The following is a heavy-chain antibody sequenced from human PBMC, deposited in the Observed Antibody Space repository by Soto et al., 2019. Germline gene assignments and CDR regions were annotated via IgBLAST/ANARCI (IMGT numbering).Heavy chain of an antibody. J-gene: IGHJ4*02. Sequence: QVQLQESGPGLVKPSQTLSLTCTVSGSSISSGDYYWSWIRQPPGKGLEWIGYIYYSGSTYYNPSLKSRVTISVDTSKNQFSLKLSSVTAADTAVYYCARAVDSSGYPPPLYYFDYWGQGTLVTVSS. CDR1: GSSISSGDYY. V-gene: IGHV4-30-4*01. D-gene: IGHD3-22*01. CDR2: IYYSGST. CDR3: ARAVDSSGYPPPLYYFDY.